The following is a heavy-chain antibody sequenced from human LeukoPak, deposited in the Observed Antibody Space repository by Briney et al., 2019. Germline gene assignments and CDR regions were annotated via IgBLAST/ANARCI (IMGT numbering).Heavy chain of an antibody. Sequence: SETLSLTCTVSGGSISSYYWSWIRQPPGKGLEWIGYIYYSGSTNYNPSLKSRVTISVDTSKNQFFLKLSSVTAADTAVYYCARGIAAHSYYYYYMDVWGKGTTVTVSS. D-gene: IGHD6-6*01. CDR3: ARGIAAHSYYYYYMDV. J-gene: IGHJ6*03. V-gene: IGHV4-59*01. CDR2: IYYSGST. CDR1: GGSISSYY.